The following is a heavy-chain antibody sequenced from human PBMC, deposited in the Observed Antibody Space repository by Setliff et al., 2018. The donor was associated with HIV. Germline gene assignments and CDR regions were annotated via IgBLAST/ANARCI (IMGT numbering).Heavy chain of an antibody. Sequence: SETLSLTCTVSGGSFSDYYRSWIRQPPGKGLEWIGYIYTSGSTNYNPSLKSRVTISVDTSKNQFSLKLSSVTAADTAVYYCARYRYYYDSSGYGRWFDPWGQGTLVTVSS. V-gene: IGHV4-4*09. CDR1: GGSFSDYY. CDR3: ARYRYYYDSSGYGRWFDP. CDR2: IYTSGST. D-gene: IGHD3-22*01. J-gene: IGHJ5*02.